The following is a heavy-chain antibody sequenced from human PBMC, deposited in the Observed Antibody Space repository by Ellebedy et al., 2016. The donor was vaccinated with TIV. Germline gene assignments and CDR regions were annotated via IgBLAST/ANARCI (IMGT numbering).Heavy chain of an antibody. J-gene: IGHJ4*02. CDR1: GFTFSSYG. V-gene: IGHV3-33*05. CDR3: ARVFISYFFDY. CDR2: ISSDGSET. D-gene: IGHD2-2*01. Sequence: PGGSLRLSCAASGFTFSSYGFHWVRQAPGKGLEWVAFISSDGSETYYGDPVKGRFTISRDSSRNTVYLQMNNLRADDTAVYYCARVFISYFFDYWGQGTLVTVSS.